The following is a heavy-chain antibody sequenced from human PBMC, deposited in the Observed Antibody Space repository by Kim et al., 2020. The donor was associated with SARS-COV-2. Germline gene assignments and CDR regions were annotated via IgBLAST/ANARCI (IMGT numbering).Heavy chain of an antibody. V-gene: IGHV4-39*07. CDR2: IFYTGKT. CDR3: ARVGVTNGWVHPASAFDG. Sequence: SETLSLTCTVSGGSVGSLVHHWGWIRQPPGKGLECIGNIFYTGKTYYNPSLNSRLTISLDTSKNQFSLTLTSVTAADTAVYFCARVGVTNGWVHPASAFDGWGQGTLVTVSS. J-gene: IGHJ3*01. D-gene: IGHD2-8*01. CDR1: GGSVGSLVHH.